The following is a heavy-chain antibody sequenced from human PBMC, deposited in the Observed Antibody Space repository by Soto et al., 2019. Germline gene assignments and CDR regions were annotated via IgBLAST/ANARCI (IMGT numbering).Heavy chain of an antibody. Sequence: VQLVESGGGVVQPGGSLRLSCAASGFTVSSNYMSWVRQAPGKGLEWVSVIYSGGSTYYADSVKGRFTISRDNSKNTLYLQMNSLRAEDTAVYYCARGPAYYDILTGYYPGGMDVWGQGTTVTVSS. CDR1: GFTVSSNY. V-gene: IGHV3-53*01. J-gene: IGHJ6*02. CDR3: ARGPAYYDILTGYYPGGMDV. CDR2: IYSGGST. D-gene: IGHD3-9*01.